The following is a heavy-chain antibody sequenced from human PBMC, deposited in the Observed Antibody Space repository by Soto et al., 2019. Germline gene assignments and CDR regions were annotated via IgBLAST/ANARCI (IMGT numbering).Heavy chain of an antibody. J-gene: IGHJ4*02. CDR3: ARAVAVPADFDY. CDR1: GYTFTVYA. D-gene: IGHD6-19*01. CDR2: INAGNGNT. Sequence: QVQLVQSGAEEKKPGASVKVSCKASGYTFTVYAIHWVRQAPGQRLEWMGGINAGNGNTKYSQKFQGRVTITRDTSASTAYMELSSLRSEDTAVYYCARAVAVPADFDYWGQGTLVTVSS. V-gene: IGHV1-3*05.